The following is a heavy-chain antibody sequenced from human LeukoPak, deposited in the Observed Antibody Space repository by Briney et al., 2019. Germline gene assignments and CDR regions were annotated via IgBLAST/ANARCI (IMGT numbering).Heavy chain of an antibody. CDR1: GGSFSGYY. CDR3: ASILGSGGIDY. D-gene: IGHD3-10*01. V-gene: IGHV4-34*01. Sequence: PSETLSLTCAVYGGSFSGYYWSWIRQPPGKGLEWIGEINHSGSTNYNPSLKSRVTISVDTSKNQFSLKLSSVTAADTAVYYCASILGSGGIDYWGQGTLVTVSS. CDR2: INHSGST. J-gene: IGHJ4*02.